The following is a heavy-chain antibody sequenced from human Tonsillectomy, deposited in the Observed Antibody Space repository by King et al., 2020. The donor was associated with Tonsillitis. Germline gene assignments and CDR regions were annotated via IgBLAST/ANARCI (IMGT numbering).Heavy chain of an antibody. CDR1: GFTLSTFW. D-gene: IGHD1-14*01. V-gene: IGHV3-7*03. Sequence: VQLVESGGGLVQPGGSLRLSCAASGFTLSTFWMKWARQAPGKGLEWVATIKQDGSETHYADSVNGRFTISRDNAENSLFLQMNSLRVEDTAVYYCVRGAGWYFDRWGRGALVTVSS. CDR3: VRGAGWYFDR. CDR2: IKQDGSET. J-gene: IGHJ2*01.